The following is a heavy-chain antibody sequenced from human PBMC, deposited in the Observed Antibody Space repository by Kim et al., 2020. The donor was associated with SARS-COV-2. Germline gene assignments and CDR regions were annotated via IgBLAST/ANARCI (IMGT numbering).Heavy chain of an antibody. CDR3: ARLTSSSWPYYYYYGMDV. CDR2: IKQDGSEK. D-gene: IGHD6-6*01. Sequence: GGSLRLSCAASGFTFSSYWMSWVRQAPGKGLEWVANIKQDGSEKYYVDSVKGRFTISRDNAKNSLYLQMNSLRAEDTAVYYCARLTSSSWPYYYYYGMDVWGQGTTVTVSS. J-gene: IGHJ6*02. CDR1: GFTFSSYW. V-gene: IGHV3-7*03.